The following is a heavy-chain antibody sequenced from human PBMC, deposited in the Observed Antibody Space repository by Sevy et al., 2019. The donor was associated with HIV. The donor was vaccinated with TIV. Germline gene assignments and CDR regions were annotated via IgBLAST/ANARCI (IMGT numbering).Heavy chain of an antibody. CDR3: ARDRSGYSGYDY. J-gene: IGHJ4*02. V-gene: IGHV3-53*01. D-gene: IGHD5-12*01. CDR2: IYSGGST. Sequence: GGSLRLSCAASGFTVSSNYMSWVRQAPGKGLEWVSVIYSGGSTYYADPVKGRFTISRDNSKNTLYLQMNSLRAEDTAVYYCARDRSGYSGYDYWGQGTLVTVSS. CDR1: GFTVSSNY.